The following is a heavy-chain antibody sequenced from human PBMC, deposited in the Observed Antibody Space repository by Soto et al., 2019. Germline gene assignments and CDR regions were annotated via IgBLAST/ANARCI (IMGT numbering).Heavy chain of an antibody. CDR2: IYTSGST. D-gene: IGHD3-22*01. CDR3: ARSSSGLTQGAFDI. CDR1: GGSISSYY. Sequence: QVQLQESGPGLVKPSETLSLTCTVSGGSISSYYWSWIRQPAGKGLEWIGRIYTSGSTNYNPSPKSRVTMSVDTSKNQFSLKLSSVTAADTAVYYCARSSSGLTQGAFDIWGQGTMVTVSS. J-gene: IGHJ3*02. V-gene: IGHV4-4*07.